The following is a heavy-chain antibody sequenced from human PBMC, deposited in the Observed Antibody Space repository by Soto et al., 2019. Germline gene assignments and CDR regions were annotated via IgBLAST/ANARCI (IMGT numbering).Heavy chain of an antibody. D-gene: IGHD3-10*01. CDR1: GYTFTSYY. Sequence: ASVKVSCKASGYTFTSYYMHWVRQATGQELEWMRIINPSGGSTSYAQKFQGRITMTSNTSISTAYMELSSLRSEDTAVYYCVRGFSGVREGEAYYYMDVWGKGTTVTVSS. J-gene: IGHJ6*03. CDR2: INPSGGST. V-gene: IGHV1-46*01. CDR3: VRGFSGVREGEAYYYMDV.